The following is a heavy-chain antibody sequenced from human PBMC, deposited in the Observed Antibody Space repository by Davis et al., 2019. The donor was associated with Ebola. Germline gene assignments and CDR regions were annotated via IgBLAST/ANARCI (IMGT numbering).Heavy chain of an antibody. D-gene: IGHD6-13*01. CDR1: GFTFRNYA. V-gene: IGHV3-23*01. CDR3: ARGGGSSWFAY. CDR2: TSGSGDST. Sequence: GESLKISCAASGFTFRNYAMSWVRQAPGKELEWVSATSGSGDSTHHADSVKGRFAISRDNSKDTLYLQMNRLRAEDTAVYYCARGGGSSWFAYWGQGTLVTVSS. J-gene: IGHJ5*01.